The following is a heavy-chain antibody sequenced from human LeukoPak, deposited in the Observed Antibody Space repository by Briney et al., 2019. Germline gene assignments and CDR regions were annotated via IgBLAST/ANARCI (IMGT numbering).Heavy chain of an antibody. Sequence: ASVKVSCKASGQSLTGYFIHWVRQAPGQGLEWVGRTDPNTGDTIYAQNFQGRVTVTSATSISTAYMELSRLTSDDTAVYFCARLGLHGSGTYYFFDYWGQGTLVTVSP. D-gene: IGHD3-10*01. CDR1: GQSLTGYF. J-gene: IGHJ4*02. CDR2: TDPNTGDT. CDR3: ARLGLHGSGTYYFFDY. V-gene: IGHV1-2*06.